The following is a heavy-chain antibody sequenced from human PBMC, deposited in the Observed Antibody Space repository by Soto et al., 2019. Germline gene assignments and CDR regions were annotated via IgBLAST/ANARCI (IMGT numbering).Heavy chain of an antibody. CDR2: ISGSSGST. Sequence: EVQLLESGGGLVQPGESLRLSCAASGFTFSSYAMSWVRQAPGKGLEWVSAISGSSGSTYYADSVKGRFTISRDNSKNTQYLQMNSLRAEDKAVYYCATSSHRGNGPFDYWGQGTLVTVSS. D-gene: IGHD2-15*01. CDR1: GFTFSSYA. J-gene: IGHJ4*02. V-gene: IGHV3-23*01. CDR3: ATSSHRGNGPFDY.